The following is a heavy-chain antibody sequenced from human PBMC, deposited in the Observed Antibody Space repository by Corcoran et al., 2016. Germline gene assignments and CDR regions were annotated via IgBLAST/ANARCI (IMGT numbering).Heavy chain of an antibody. CDR2: IFANGDNT. D-gene: IGHD3-10*01. CDR1: GFTFSNYA. V-gene: IGHV3-23*01. J-gene: IGHJ4*02. Sequence: EVQLLESGGGLVQPGGSLRLSCVASGFTFSNYAMSWVRQAPGKELEWVSAIFANGDNTHYVDSVRGRFTISRDNPENTVYMQMNSLRVEDTAVYYWAKWSSADSGWFHYWGQGTLVTVSS. CDR3: AKWSSADSGWFHY.